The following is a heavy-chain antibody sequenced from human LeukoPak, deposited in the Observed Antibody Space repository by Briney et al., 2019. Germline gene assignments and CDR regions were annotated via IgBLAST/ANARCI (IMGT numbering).Heavy chain of an antibody. CDR2: ISGSGGST. CDR1: GFTFSSYA. Sequence: GGSLRLSCAASGFTFSSYAMSWVRQAPGKGLEWVSAISGSGGSTYYADSVKGRFTISRDNSKNTLYLQMNSLRAEDTAVYYCAKDGSDYDILTGYQYYYYYYGMDVWGQGTTVTVSS. D-gene: IGHD3-9*01. CDR3: AKDGSDYDILTGYQYYYYYYGMDV. J-gene: IGHJ6*02. V-gene: IGHV3-23*01.